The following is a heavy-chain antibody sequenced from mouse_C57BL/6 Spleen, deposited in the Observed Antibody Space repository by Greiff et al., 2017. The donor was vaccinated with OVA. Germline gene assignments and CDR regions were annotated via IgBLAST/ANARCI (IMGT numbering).Heavy chain of an antibody. Sequence: EVKLMESGGGLVKPGGSLKLSCAASGFTFSSYAMSWVRQTPEKRLEWVATISDGGSYTYYPDNVKGRFTISRDNAKNNLYLQMSHLKSEDTAMYYCARDDGYLYYFDYWGQGTTLTVSS. J-gene: IGHJ2*01. D-gene: IGHD2-3*01. CDR2: ISDGGSYT. V-gene: IGHV5-4*01. CDR3: ARDDGYLYYFDY. CDR1: GFTFSSYA.